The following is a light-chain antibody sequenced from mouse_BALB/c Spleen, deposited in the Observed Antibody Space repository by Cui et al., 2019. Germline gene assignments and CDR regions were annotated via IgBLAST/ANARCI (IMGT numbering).Light chain of an antibody. CDR1: SSVSY. V-gene: IGKV4-55*01. J-gene: IGKJ1*01. CDR2: DTS. Sequence: QIVLTQSLAIMHASPGEKVTMTCSASSSVSYMYWYQQKPGSSPRLLIYDTSNLASGVPVRFSGSGSGTSYSLTISRMEAEDAATYYCQQWSSYPRTFGGGTKLEIK. CDR3: QQWSSYPRT.